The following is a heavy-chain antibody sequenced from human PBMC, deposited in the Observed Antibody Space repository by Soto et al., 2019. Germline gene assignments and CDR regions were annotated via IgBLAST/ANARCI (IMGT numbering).Heavy chain of an antibody. CDR2: ISPHKDDT. Sequence: GASVKVSCKTSGYTFSSIGISWVRQAPGQGLEWMGWISPHKDDTYYAQRLQGRVTMTTDTSTSTAYMELRSLRSDDTAVYFCARDLDGSGSYYTNYWGQGTLVTVSS. J-gene: IGHJ4*02. D-gene: IGHD3-10*01. CDR1: GYTFSSIG. CDR3: ARDLDGSGSYYTNY. V-gene: IGHV1-18*01.